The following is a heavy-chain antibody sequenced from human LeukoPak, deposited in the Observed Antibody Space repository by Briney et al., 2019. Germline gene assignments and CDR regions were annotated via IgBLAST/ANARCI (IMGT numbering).Heavy chain of an antibody. V-gene: IGHV1-2*02. CDR3: ARMVGYDLYYFDY. Sequence: ATVKVSCKASGYTFTGYYMHWVRQAPGQGLEWVGWINPNSGGTNYAQKFQGRVTMTRDTSISTAYMELSRLRSDDTAVYYCARMVGYDLYYFDYWGQGTLVTVSS. CDR1: GYTFTGYY. J-gene: IGHJ4*02. D-gene: IGHD5-12*01. CDR2: INPNSGGT.